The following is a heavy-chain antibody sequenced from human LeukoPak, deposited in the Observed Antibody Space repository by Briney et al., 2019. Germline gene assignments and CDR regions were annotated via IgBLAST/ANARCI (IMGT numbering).Heavy chain of an antibody. CDR2: IYYNGST. D-gene: IGHD2/OR15-2a*01. Sequence: PSETLSLTCTVSGGSISSYYWSWIRQPPGKGLEWIGYIYYNGSTNYTPSLKSRVTISLDTSKNQFSLRLSSVTAADTAVYYCARDRRNIGYTFDYWGQGTLVTVSS. CDR3: ARDRRNIGYTFDY. J-gene: IGHJ4*02. V-gene: IGHV4-59*01. CDR1: GGSISSYY.